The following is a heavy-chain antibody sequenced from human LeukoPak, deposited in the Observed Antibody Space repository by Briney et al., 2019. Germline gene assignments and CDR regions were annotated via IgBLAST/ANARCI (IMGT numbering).Heavy chain of an antibody. CDR2: ISGSGGST. CDR1: GFTFSSYA. J-gene: IGHJ4*02. D-gene: IGHD6-13*01. CDR3: AKDHKVAFGSSGYSLAY. Sequence: GGSLRLSCAASGFTFSSYAMSWVRQAPGKGLEWVSAISGSGGSTYYADSVKGRFTISRDNSENTLYLQMNSLRAEDTAVYYCAKDHKVAFGSSGYSLAYWGQETLVTVSS. V-gene: IGHV3-23*01.